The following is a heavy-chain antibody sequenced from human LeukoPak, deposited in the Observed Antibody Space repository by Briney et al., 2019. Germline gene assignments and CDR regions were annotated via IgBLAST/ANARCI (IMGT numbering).Heavy chain of an antibody. CDR3: ARSIAAAGTDWFDP. D-gene: IGHD6-13*01. J-gene: IGHJ5*02. CDR2: INTNTGNA. V-gene: IGHV7-4-1*02. Sequence: ASVKVSCKASGYTFTSYAMNWVRQAPGQGLEWMGWINTNTGNATYAQGFTGRFVFSLDTSVSTAYLQISSLKAEDTAVYYCARSIAAAGTDWFDPWGQGTLVTVSS. CDR1: GYTFTSYA.